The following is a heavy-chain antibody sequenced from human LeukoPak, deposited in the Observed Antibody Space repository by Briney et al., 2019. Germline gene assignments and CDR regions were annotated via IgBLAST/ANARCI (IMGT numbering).Heavy chain of an antibody. CDR1: GVSFSDYY. J-gene: IGHJ4*02. CDR3: ARADDSSGYYSYYFDY. Sequence: ASETLSLTCAVYGVSFSDYYWTWIRQTPGKGLEWIGEVFHSGTPNYNPSLKTRVSISVDTSKNQFSLKLSSVTAADTAVYYCARADDSSGYYSYYFDYWGQGTLVTVSS. D-gene: IGHD3-22*01. CDR2: VFHSGTP. V-gene: IGHV4-34*12.